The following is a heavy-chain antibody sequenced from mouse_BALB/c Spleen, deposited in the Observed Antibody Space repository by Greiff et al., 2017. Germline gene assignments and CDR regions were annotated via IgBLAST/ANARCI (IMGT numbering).Heavy chain of an antibody. V-gene: IGHV5-6-3*01. J-gene: IGHJ2*01. D-gene: IGHD3-3*01. CDR3: ARGLDY. CDR1: GFTFSSYG. Sequence: EVMLVESGGGLVQPGGSLKLSCAASGFTFSSYGMSWVRQTPDKRLELVATINSNGGSTYYPDSVKGRFTISRDNAKNTLYLQMSSLKSEDTAMYYCARGLDYWGQGTTLTVSS. CDR2: INSNGGST.